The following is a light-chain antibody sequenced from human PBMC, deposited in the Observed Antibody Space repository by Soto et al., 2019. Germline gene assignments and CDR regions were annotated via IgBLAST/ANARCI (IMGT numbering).Light chain of an antibody. CDR2: EVS. J-gene: IGKJ5*01. CDR1: QRLLHITGETF. Sequence: DCVMTPTPLSLSVAPGQPASTSCKSSQRLLHITGETFLFWYLQKPGQSPQLLIYEVSTRVSGVPDRFSGSGSGTDFTLEISRVETDDVGIYYCMQSTQLPPTFGQGTRLEIK. CDR3: MQSTQLPPT. V-gene: IGKV2D-29*02.